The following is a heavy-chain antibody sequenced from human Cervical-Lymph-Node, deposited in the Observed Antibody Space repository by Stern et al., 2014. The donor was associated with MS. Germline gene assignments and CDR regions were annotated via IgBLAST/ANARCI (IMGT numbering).Heavy chain of an antibody. D-gene: IGHD2/OR15-2a*01. CDR1: GYTFNTYG. J-gene: IGHJ6*02. Sequence: QAQLVQSGAEVKKLGASVNVSCKASGYTFNTYGIHWVRQAPGQGLEWMGYINAGNGNTKYSQKFQGRVTITRDTSASTGYIELSSLRSEDSAVYYCASPFSHSFRYGMHVWGQGTTVTVFS. CDR2: INAGNGNT. V-gene: IGHV1-3*01. CDR3: ASPFSHSFRYGMHV.